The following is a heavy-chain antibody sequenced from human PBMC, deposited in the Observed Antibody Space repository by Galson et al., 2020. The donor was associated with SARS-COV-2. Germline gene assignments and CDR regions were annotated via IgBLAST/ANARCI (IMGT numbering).Heavy chain of an antibody. V-gene: IGHV4-34*01. CDR3: VRGAEERRIIVVVPYYYTYMDV. Sequence: SQTLSLTCAVSGGSFKTYYWTWIRQSPGKGLQWIGEINHRGSTNYDPSLPGRVAMSVDTSKNQFSLRLSSVTAADTAVYYCVRGAEERRIIVVVPYYYTYMDVWGGGTAVTVSS. CDR2: INHRGST. CDR1: GGSFKTYY. D-gene: IGHD2-2*01. J-gene: IGHJ6*03.